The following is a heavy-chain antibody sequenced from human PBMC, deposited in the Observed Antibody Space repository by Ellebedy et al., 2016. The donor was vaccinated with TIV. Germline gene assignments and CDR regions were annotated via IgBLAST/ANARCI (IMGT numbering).Heavy chain of an antibody. V-gene: IGHV3-64*01. D-gene: IGHD2-21*02. CDR3: ARDRVYCGGDCYFSYSYYGVDV. Sequence: GESLKISCAASGFTFSNYTMHWVRQAPGKGLEYISAISGNGDKTYYVNSVKGRFTISRDNSKNTLYLQMNSLRAEDTAVYSCARDRVYCGGDCYFSYSYYGVDVWGQGTTVTVSS. CDR2: ISGNGDKT. CDR1: GFTFSNYT. J-gene: IGHJ6*02.